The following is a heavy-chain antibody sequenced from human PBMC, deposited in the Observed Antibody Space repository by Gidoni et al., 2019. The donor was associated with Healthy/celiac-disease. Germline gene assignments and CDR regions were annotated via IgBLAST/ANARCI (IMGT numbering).Heavy chain of an antibody. CDR1: GGSFSGYY. CDR3: ARGRRGLVHWCDP. Sequence: QVQLQQWGAGLLKPSATLSLTCAVYGGSFSGYYWSWIRQPPGKGLEGIGEINHSGSPNYNPSLKRRVTISVDTSKNQFSLKLSSVTAADTAVYYGARGRRGLVHWCDPWGQGTLVTVSS. J-gene: IGHJ5*02. V-gene: IGHV4-34*01. CDR2: INHSGSP. D-gene: IGHD6-19*01.